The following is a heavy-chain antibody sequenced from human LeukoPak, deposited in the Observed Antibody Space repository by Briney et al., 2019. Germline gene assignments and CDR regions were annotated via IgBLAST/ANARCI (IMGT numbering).Heavy chain of an antibody. CDR2: INHSGST. D-gene: IGHD7-27*01. V-gene: IGHV4-34*01. Sequence: SETLSLTCAVYGGSFSGYYWSWIRQPPGKGLEWIGEINHSGSTNYNPSLKSRVTISVDTSKNQFSLKLSSVTAADRAVYYCARATWGFDYWGQGTLVTVSS. J-gene: IGHJ4*02. CDR1: GGSFSGYY. CDR3: ARATWGFDY.